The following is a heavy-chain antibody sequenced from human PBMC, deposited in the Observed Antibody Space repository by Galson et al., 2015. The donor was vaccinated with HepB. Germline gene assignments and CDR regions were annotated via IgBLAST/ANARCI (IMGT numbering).Heavy chain of an antibody. J-gene: IGHJ6*02. CDR1: GDSVSSNSAA. V-gene: IGHV6-1*01. CDR3: ARVSYYYYYYGMDV. CDR2: TYYRSKWYN. Sequence: CAISGDSVSSNSAAWNWIRQSPSRGLEWLGRTYYRSKWYNDYAVSVKSRITINPDTSKNQFSLQLNSVTPEDTAVYYCARVSYYYYYYGMDVWGQGTTVTVSS.